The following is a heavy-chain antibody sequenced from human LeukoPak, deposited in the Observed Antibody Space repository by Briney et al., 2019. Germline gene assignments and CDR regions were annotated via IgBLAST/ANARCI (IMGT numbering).Heavy chain of an antibody. CDR2: ISYDGSNK. V-gene: IGHV3-30*19. CDR3: ARDNNGDS. J-gene: IGHJ4*02. CDR1: GFNFSCCS. Sequence: PGGSLRLSCTASGFNFSCCSMNWVRQAPGMGLEWVAVISYDGSNKNYADSVTGRFTISRDNSKNTLYLQMNSLRAEDTAVYYCARDNNGDSWGQGTLVTVSS. D-gene: IGHD1-14*01.